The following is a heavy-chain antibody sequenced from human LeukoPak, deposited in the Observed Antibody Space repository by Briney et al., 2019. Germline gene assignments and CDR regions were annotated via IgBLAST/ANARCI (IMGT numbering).Heavy chain of an antibody. CDR2: IYPGDSDT. D-gene: IGHD4-17*01. CDR3: ARHPNGGSVTTHLDY. V-gene: IGHV5-51*01. J-gene: IGHJ4*02. Sequence: GESLKISCKGSGYSFTSYWIGWVRQMPGKGLEWMGIIYPGDSDTRYSPSFQGQVTISADKSISTAYLQWSSLKASDTAMYYCARHPNGGSVTTHLDYWGQGTLVTVSS. CDR1: GYSFTSYW.